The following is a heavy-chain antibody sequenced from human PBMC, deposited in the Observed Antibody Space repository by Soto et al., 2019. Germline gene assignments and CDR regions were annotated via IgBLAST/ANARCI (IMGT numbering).Heavy chain of an antibody. CDR1: GFTFSTYS. J-gene: IGHJ5*02. Sequence: GGSLRLSCAASGFTFSTYSMNWVRQAPGKGLEWISYITSSSTTISYADSVNGRFTISRDNAKNTLYLQTNSLRDEDTSVYYCATYNGIAGSFDPWGQGPLVTVSS. D-gene: IGHD6-13*01. CDR2: ITSSSTTI. V-gene: IGHV3-48*02. CDR3: ATYNGIAGSFDP.